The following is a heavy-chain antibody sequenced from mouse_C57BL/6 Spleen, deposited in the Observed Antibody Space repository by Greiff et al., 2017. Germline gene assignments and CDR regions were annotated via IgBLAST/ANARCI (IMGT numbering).Heavy chain of an antibody. CDR3: AAYYDYDEGFAY. Sequence: QVQLKQSGAELAKPGASVKLSCKASGYTFTSYWMHWVKQRPGQGLEWIGYINPSSGYTKYNQKFKDKATLTADKSSSTAYMQLSRLTYEDSAVYYCAAYYDYDEGFAYWGQGTLVTVSA. CDR2: INPSSGYT. J-gene: IGHJ3*01. V-gene: IGHV1-7*01. CDR1: GYTFTSYW. D-gene: IGHD2-4*01.